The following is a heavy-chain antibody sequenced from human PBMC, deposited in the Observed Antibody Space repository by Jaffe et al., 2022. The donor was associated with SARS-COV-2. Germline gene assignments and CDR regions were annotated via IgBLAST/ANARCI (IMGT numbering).Heavy chain of an antibody. Sequence: EVQLVESGGGLVQPGGSLRLSCAASGFTFRNYDMHWVRQAPGKGLEFVSIINNDGGITYYGDSVRGRFTISRDNSKNTLYLQMSGLRAEDTAVYYCVKAPGEFYNNRRKKPGSYYYDMDVWGQGTTVTVSS. CDR2: INNDGGIT. D-gene: IGHD1-20*01. J-gene: IGHJ6*02. CDR1: GFTFRNYD. CDR3: VKAPGEFYNNRRKKPGSYYYDMDV. V-gene: IGHV3-64D*09.